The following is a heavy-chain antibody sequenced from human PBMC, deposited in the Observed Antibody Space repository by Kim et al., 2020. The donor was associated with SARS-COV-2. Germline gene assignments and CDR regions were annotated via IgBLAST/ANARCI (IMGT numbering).Heavy chain of an antibody. V-gene: IGHV3-30*18. CDR3: ANGPDLTQSPDNAQ. J-gene: IGHJ4*02. D-gene: IGHD3-3*01. CDR1: GFTFSSYG. Sequence: GGSLRLSCAASGFTFSSYGMHWVRQAPGKGLEWVAVISYDGSNKYYADSVKGRFTISRDNSKNTLYLQMNSLRAEDTAVYYCANGPDLTQSPDNAQWGQGTLVTVSS. CDR2: ISYDGSNK.